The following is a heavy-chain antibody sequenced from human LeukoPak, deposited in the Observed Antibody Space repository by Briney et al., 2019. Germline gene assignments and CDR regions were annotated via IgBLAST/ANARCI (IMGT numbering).Heavy chain of an antibody. V-gene: IGHV3-30*04. J-gene: IGHJ4*02. Sequence: GGSLRLSCAASGFTFSSYAMHWVRQAPGKGLEGVAVISYDGSNKYYADSVKGRFTISRDNSKNTLYLQMNSLRAEDTAVYYCARDWGYNYVWGSYRYEGAKFDYWGQGTLVTVSS. CDR2: ISYDGSNK. CDR1: GFTFSSYA. D-gene: IGHD3-16*02. CDR3: ARDWGYNYVWGSYRYEGAKFDY.